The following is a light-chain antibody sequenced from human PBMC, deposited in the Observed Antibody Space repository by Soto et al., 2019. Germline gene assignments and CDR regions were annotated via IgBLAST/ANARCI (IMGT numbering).Light chain of an antibody. Sequence: ESVLTQSPGTLSLSPGERATLSCRASQSVRSNYLAWYQQKPGQAPRLLIYDASSRATGIPDRFSGSGSGTDFTLTISRLEPEDFAVYYCQQYGGSPPQTFGQGTKVEIK. V-gene: IGKV3-20*01. CDR2: DAS. J-gene: IGKJ1*01. CDR1: QSVRSNY. CDR3: QQYGGSPPQT.